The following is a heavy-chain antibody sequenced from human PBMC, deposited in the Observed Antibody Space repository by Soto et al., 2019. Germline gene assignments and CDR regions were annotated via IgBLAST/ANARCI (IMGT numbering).Heavy chain of an antibody. Sequence: SATLSLTCAVSGGSISSYYWSWIRQPPGKGLEWIGYIYYSGSTNYNPSLKSRVTISVDTSKNQFSLKLSSVTAADTAVYYCARGGLVVPAAADAFDIWGQGTMVTVSS. V-gene: IGHV4-59*01. J-gene: IGHJ3*02. D-gene: IGHD2-2*01. CDR1: GGSISSYY. CDR2: IYYSGST. CDR3: ARGGLVVPAAADAFDI.